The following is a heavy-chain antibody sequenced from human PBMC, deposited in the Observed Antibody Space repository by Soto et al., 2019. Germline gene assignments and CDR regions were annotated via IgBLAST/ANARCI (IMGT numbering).Heavy chain of an antibody. V-gene: IGHV4-59*08. CDR1: WGSISSYY. J-gene: IGHJ3*02. D-gene: IGHD1-20*01. Sequence: SKTLYLTSTVAWGSISSYYWSWIRQPPGKGLEWIGYIYYSGSTNYNPSLKSRVTISVDTSKNQFSPKLSSVTAADTAVYYCARRYGDGFDIWGQGTMVT. CDR2: IYYSGST. CDR3: ARRYGDGFDI.